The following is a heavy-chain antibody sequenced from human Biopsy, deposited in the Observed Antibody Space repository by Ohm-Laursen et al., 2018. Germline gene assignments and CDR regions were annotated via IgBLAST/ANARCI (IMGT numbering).Heavy chain of an antibody. CDR3: ARLTGDPSY. V-gene: IGHV4-59*07. CDR1: GDSISSYY. J-gene: IGHJ4*02. CDR2: IYYTGHT. D-gene: IGHD7-27*01. Sequence: SDTLSLTCTVSGDSISSYYWSWIRQSPGKGLEWIGFIYYTGHTNYNPPLKSRATISVDTSKNQFSLKVISVTAADTAVYYCARLTGDPSYWGQGILVTVSS.